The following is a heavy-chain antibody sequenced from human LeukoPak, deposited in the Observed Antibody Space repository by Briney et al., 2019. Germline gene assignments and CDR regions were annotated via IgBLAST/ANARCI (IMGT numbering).Heavy chain of an antibody. J-gene: IGHJ4*02. CDR1: GYTFTSYA. CDR2: ISAYNGNT. CDR3: ARDGSGSYHY. D-gene: IGHD1-26*01. Sequence: GASVKVSCKTSGYTFTSYAMNWVRQAPGQGLEWMGWISAYNGNTNYAQKLQGRVTMTTDISTSIAYMELRSLRSDDTAVYYCARDGSGSYHYWGQGTLVTVSS. V-gene: IGHV1-18*01.